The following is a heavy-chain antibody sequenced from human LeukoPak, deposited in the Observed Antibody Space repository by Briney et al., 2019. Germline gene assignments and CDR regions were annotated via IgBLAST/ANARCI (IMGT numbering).Heavy chain of an antibody. D-gene: IGHD1/OR15-1a*01. CDR2: IRSKSYGGTI. CDR3: ARENKTPKEYYYYYYYMDV. V-gene: IGHV3-49*03. J-gene: IGHJ6*03. CDR1: GFTFGDYA. Sequence: GGSLRLSCRVSGFTFGDYAMTWLRQAPGKGLEWVGLIRSKSYGGTIDYAASVRGRFTISRDDSKSIAYLQMNSLKTEDTAVYYCARENKTPKEYYYYYYYMDVWGKGTTVTVSS.